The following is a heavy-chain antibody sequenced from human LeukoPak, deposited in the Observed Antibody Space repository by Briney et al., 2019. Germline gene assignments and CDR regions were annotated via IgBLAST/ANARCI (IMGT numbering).Heavy chain of an antibody. D-gene: IGHD6-6*01. J-gene: IGHJ4*02. CDR3: TRGLSIATRPAYCFDY. Sequence: GASVKVSCKASGHTFTDYYMHWVRQAPGQGFEWMGWVNPNSGGTNYAQKFQGRVTMTRDTSISTAYMELTSLRSDDTAVYYCTRGLSIATRPAYCFDYWGQGTLVTVSS. CDR2: VNPNSGGT. CDR1: GHTFTDYY. V-gene: IGHV1-2*02.